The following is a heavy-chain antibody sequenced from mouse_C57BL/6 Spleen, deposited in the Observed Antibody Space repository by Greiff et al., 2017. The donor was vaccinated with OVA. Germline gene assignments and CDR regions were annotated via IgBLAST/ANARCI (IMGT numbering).Heavy chain of an antibody. CDR1: GYTFTSYW. Sequence: VHLVESGAELAKPGASVKLSCKASGYTFTSYWMHWVKQRPGQGLEWIGYINPSSGYTKYNQKFKDKATLTADKSSSTAYMQLSSLTYEDSAVYYCARDLITTVVAGYFDYWGLGTTLTVSS. D-gene: IGHD1-1*01. V-gene: IGHV1-7*01. J-gene: IGHJ2*01. CDR3: ARDLITTVVAGYFDY. CDR2: INPSSGYT.